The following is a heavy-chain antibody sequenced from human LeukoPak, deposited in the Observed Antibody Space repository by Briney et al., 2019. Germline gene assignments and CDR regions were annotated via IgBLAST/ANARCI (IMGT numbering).Heavy chain of an antibody. J-gene: IGHJ4*02. Sequence: GGSLRLSCAASGFTLSKYAMNWVRQAPGKGLEWASGIDGSGGRPPSADSVKGRFTISRDNAKNSLYLQMNSLRAEDTAVYYCARDVEAAAGTGFDYWGQGTLVTVSS. CDR2: IDGSGGRP. CDR1: GFTLSKYA. V-gene: IGHV3-23*01. CDR3: ARDVEAAAGTGFDY. D-gene: IGHD6-13*01.